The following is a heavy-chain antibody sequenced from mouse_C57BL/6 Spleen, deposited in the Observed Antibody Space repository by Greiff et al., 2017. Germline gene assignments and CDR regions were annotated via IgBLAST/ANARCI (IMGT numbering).Heavy chain of an antibody. V-gene: IGHV1-59*01. D-gene: IGHD1-1*01. J-gene: IGHJ2*01. CDR3: ARGRIITTVDY. Sequence: QVQLQQPGAELVRPGTSVKLSCKASGYTFTSYWMHWVKQRPGQGLAWIGVIDPSDSYTNYNQKFKGKATLTVDTSSSTAYMQLSSLTSEDSAVYYCARGRIITTVDYWGQGTTLTVSS. CDR1: GYTFTSYW. CDR2: IDPSDSYT.